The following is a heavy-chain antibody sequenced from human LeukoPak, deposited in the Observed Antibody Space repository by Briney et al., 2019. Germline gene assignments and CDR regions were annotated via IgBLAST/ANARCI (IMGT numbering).Heavy chain of an antibody. V-gene: IGHV3-23*01. CDR2: ISGSGGST. Sequence: PGGSLRLSCAASGFTFSSYAMSWVRQAPGKGLEWVSAISGSGGSTYYADSVKGRFTISRDNSKNTLYLQMNSLRAEDTAVYYCARRIAVAGTDYYYGMDVWGQGTTVTVSS. CDR1: GFTFSSYA. CDR3: ARRIAVAGTDYYYGMDV. D-gene: IGHD6-19*01. J-gene: IGHJ6*02.